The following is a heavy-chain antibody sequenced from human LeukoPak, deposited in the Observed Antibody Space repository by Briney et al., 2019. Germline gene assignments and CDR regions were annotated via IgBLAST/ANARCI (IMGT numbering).Heavy chain of an antibody. CDR1: GFTFSSYS. D-gene: IGHD5-12*01. Sequence: GGSLRLSCAASGFTFSSYSMSWVRQAPGKGLEWVALIRYDGSHISYADSVKGRFTISRDNSKNTLYLQLKSLRTEDTAVYYCATQYSGWSAFDYWGQGTLVTVSS. CDR3: ATQYSGWSAFDY. CDR2: IRYDGSHI. J-gene: IGHJ4*02. V-gene: IGHV3-30*02.